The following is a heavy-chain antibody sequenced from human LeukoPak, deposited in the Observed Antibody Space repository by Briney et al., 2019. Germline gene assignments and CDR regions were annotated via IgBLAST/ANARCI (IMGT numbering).Heavy chain of an antibody. CDR1: GFTFSDYY. CDR3: AMGGDLGYCSGGSCYDRPPDY. J-gene: IGHJ4*02. CDR2: ISSSGSTI. Sequence: GGSLRLSCAASGFTFSDYYMSWIRQAPGKGLEWVSYISSSGSTIYYADSVKGRFTISRGNAKNSLYLQMNSLRAEDTAVYYCAMGGDLGYCSGGSCYDRPPDYWGQGTLVTVSS. D-gene: IGHD2-15*01. V-gene: IGHV3-11*01.